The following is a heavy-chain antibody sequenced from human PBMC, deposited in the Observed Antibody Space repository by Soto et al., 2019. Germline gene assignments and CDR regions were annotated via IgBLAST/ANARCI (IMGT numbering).Heavy chain of an antibody. V-gene: IGHV4-34*01. Sequence: QVQLQQWGAELLKPSETLSLTCAVFGGSVNSGNYYWSWIRQPQGKGREWRGEPGHSGGTHFNPSWEGRVTISVVTSKYQFSRRMSSVAAADSSREYGAGVERGTATTVVDAFDIWGPGTMVTVSS. CDR3: AGVERGTATTVVDAFDI. CDR2: PGHSGGT. CDR1: GGSVNSGNYY. J-gene: IGHJ3*02. D-gene: IGHD1-1*01.